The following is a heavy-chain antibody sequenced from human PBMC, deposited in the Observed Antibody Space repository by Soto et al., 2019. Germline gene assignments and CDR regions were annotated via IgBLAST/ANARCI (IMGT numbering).Heavy chain of an antibody. Sequence: QVQLQESGPGLVKPSQTLSLTCTVSGGSISSGGYYWSWIRQHPGKGLEWIGYIYYSGSTYYNPSLKSRVPISVDTSKKQFSLKLSSLTAADTAIYYCARYLNVGGFDYWGQGTLVTVSS. CDR1: GGSISSGGYY. D-gene: IGHD3-16*01. CDR2: IYYSGST. CDR3: ARYLNVGGFDY. J-gene: IGHJ4*02. V-gene: IGHV4-31*03.